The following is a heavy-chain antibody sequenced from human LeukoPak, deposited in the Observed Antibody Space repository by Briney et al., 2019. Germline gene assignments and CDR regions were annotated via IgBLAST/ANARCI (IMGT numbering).Heavy chain of an antibody. V-gene: IGHV4-31*03. Sequence: SETLSLTCTVPGGSISSGGYYWSWIRQHSGKGLEWIGYIYYTGSTYYNPSPKSRVIISVDTSKNQFSLKLNSVTAADTAVYYCARYCSSTSCRWFDPWGQGTLVTVSS. D-gene: IGHD2-2*01. CDR3: ARYCSSTSCRWFDP. CDR2: IYYTGST. J-gene: IGHJ5*02. CDR1: GGSISSGGYY.